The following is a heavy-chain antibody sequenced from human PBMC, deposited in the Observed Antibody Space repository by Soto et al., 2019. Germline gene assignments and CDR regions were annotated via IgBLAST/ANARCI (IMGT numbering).Heavy chain of an antibody. D-gene: IGHD5-12*01. CDR2: IYHSGST. CDR1: GGSISSSNW. Sequence: PSETLSLTCAVSGGSISSSNWWSWVRQPPGKGLEWIGKIYHSGSTNYNPSLKSRVTISVDKSKNQFSLKLSSVTAEDTAAYYCTAESMVATSSWAFDVWGQGTMITVSS. V-gene: IGHV4-4*02. CDR3: TAESMVATSSWAFDV. J-gene: IGHJ3*01.